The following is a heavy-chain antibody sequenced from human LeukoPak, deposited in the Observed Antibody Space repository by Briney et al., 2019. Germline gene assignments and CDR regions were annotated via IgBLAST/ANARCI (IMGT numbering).Heavy chain of an antibody. CDR3: ATAFISGWFYFDY. D-gene: IGHD6-19*01. CDR2: TYHSGST. Sequence: SVTLSLTCAVSGYSISSGYYWGWIRQPLGQGLEWIGSTYHSGSTYYNPSLKSRVTISVDPSKNQFSLNLSSVTAADTAVYYCATAFISGWFYFDYWGQGTLVTVSP. V-gene: IGHV4-38-2*01. CDR1: GYSISSGYY. J-gene: IGHJ4*02.